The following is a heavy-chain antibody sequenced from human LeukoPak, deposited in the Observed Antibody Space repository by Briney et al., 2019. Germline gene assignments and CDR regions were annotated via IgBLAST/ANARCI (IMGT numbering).Heavy chain of an antibody. CDR1: GFTFSTYW. D-gene: IGHD6-13*01. J-gene: IGHJ4*02. V-gene: IGHV3-7*01. Sequence: GGSLRLSCAASGFTFSTYWMSWVRQAPGKGLEWVANIKQDGSEKYYLDSVKGRFTISRDNAKNSLYLQMNSLRAEDTAVYFCTREAAAGSDYWGQGTLVTVSS. CDR3: TREAAAGSDY. CDR2: IKQDGSEK.